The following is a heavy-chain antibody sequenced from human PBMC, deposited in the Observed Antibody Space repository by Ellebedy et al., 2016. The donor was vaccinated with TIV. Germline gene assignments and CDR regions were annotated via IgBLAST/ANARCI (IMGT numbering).Heavy chain of an antibody. CDR3: ASFIFGEVIDF. V-gene: IGHV3-64D*06. Sequence: GESLKISCSASGFTFSHYAMHWVRQAPGKGLEYVSAMNNNGGNTYYADSVKGRFTISRDNSKNTLYLQMNSLRSDDTASYYCASFIFGEVIDFWGQGTLITVSS. CDR1: GFTFSHYA. CDR2: MNNNGGNT. D-gene: IGHD3-16*02. J-gene: IGHJ4*02.